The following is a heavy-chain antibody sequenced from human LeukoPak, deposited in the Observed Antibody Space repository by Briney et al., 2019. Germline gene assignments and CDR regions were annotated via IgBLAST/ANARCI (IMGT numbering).Heavy chain of an antibody. CDR2: FDPEDGET. D-gene: IGHD5-18*01. V-gene: IGHV1-24*01. Sequence: ASVKVSCKVSGYTLTELSMHWVRQAPGKGLEWMGGFDPEDGETIYAQKFQGRVTMTEGTSTDTAYMELSSLRSEDTAVYYCATGGLVGYSYGSDYFDYWGQGTLVTVSS. CDR3: ATGGLVGYSYGSDYFDY. J-gene: IGHJ4*02. CDR1: GYTLTELS.